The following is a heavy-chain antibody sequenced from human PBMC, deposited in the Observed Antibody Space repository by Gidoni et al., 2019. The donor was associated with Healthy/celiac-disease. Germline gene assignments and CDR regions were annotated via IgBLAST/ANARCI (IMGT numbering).Heavy chain of an antibody. CDR1: GFTFSSYG. CDR2: IWYDGSNK. V-gene: IGHV3-33*01. J-gene: IGHJ1*01. D-gene: IGHD3-22*01. CDR3: ARDQYDSSGYFSGFQH. Sequence: QVQLVESGGGVVQPGRSLRLSCAASGFTFSSYGMHWVRQAPGKGLEWVAVIWYDGSNKYYADSVKGRFTISRDNSKNTLYLQMNSLRAEDTAVYYCARDQYDSSGYFSGFQHWGQGTLVTVSS.